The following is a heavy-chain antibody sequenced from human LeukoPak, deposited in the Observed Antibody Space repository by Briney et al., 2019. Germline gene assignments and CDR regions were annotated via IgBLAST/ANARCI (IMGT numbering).Heavy chain of an antibody. CDR3: ARSDQGRRFDY. Sequence: PSETLSLTCTVSGGSISSHYWSWIRQPPGKGLEWIGYIYYSGSTNYNPSLKSRVTISVDTSKNQFSLKLSPVTAADTAVYYCARSDQGRRFDYWGQGTLVTVSS. J-gene: IGHJ4*02. CDR2: IYYSGST. CDR1: GGSISSHY. D-gene: IGHD3-10*01. V-gene: IGHV4-59*11.